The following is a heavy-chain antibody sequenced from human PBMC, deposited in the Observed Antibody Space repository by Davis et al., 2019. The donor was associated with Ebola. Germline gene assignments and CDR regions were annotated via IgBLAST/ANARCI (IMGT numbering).Heavy chain of an antibody. CDR1: GFTFSSYA. Sequence: GESLKISCAASGFTFSSYAMHWVRQAPGKGLEWVAVISYDGSNKYYADSVKGRFTISRDNSKNTLYLQMNSLRAEDTAVYYCARGAGIAAAGTEGHYFDYWGQGTLVTVSS. D-gene: IGHD6-13*01. CDR3: ARGAGIAAAGTEGHYFDY. J-gene: IGHJ4*02. V-gene: IGHV3-30*04. CDR2: ISYDGSNK.